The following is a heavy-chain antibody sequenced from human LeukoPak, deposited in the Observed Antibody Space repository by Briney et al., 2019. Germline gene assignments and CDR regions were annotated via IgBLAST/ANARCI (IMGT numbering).Heavy chain of an antibody. CDR1: GYTFTSYA. J-gene: IGHJ4*02. D-gene: IGHD2-2*01. CDR2: INAGNGNT. CDR3: ARSYCSSTSCYSAYYFDY. Sequence: GASVKVSCKASGYTFTSYAMHWVRQAPGQRLEWMGWINAGNGNTKYSQKFQGRVTITRDTSASTAYMELSSLRSEDTAVYYCARSYCSSTSCYSAYYFDYWGQGTLVTVSS. V-gene: IGHV1-3*01.